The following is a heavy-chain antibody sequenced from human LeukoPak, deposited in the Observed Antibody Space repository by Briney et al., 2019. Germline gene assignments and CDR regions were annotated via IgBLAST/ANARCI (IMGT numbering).Heavy chain of an antibody. V-gene: IGHV4-59*01. CDR1: GGSISSYY. J-gene: IGHJ5*02. CDR3: ARWIAAAGFDP. CDR2: IYYSGST. Sequence: PSETLSLTCTVSGGSISSYYWSWIRQPPGKGLEWIGYIYYSGSTNYNPSLKNRVTISVDTSKNQFSLKLSSVTAADTAVYYCARWIAAAGFDPWGQGTLVTVSS. D-gene: IGHD6-13*01.